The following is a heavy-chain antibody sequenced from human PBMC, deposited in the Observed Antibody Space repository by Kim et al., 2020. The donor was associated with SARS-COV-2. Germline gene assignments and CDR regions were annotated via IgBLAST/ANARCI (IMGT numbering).Heavy chain of an antibody. D-gene: IGHD2-21*02. CDR1: GFFVSNTY. CDR2: IYTGATT. Sequence: GGSLRLSCAASGFFVSNTYLSWVRQAPGKGLEWVSVIYTGATTYYADSVRGRFTIFRDNSRNTVYLQMNSLRAEDTAVYYCARLGSVTAKDYYVMDVW. CDR3: ARLGSVTAKDYYVMDV. J-gene: IGHJ6*01. V-gene: IGHV3-53*01.